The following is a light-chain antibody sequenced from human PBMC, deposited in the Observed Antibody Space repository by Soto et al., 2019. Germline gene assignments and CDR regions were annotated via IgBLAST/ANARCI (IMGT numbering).Light chain of an antibody. Sequence: QSALTQPASVSGSPGQSITISCTGTSSDIGRYNYVSWYQQYPGKAPKFMIYDVSNRPSGGSNRFSGSKSGNTASLTISGLQAEDEADYYCSSYISSSTYVFGTGTKLTVL. CDR2: DVS. J-gene: IGLJ1*01. CDR1: SSDIGRYNY. CDR3: SSYISSSTYV. V-gene: IGLV2-14*01.